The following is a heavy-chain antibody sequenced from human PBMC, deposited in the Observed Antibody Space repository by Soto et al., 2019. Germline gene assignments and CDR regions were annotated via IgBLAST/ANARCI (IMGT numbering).Heavy chain of an antibody. Sequence: PGGSLRLSCAASGFTFSMYWMHWVRQVPGKGPEWVSRINDDGISTNYADSVKGRFTISRDNAKNTLYLQMNALRVEDTGVYYCTRGPRPTSTGTGDFWGKGTLVTVS. J-gene: IGHJ4*02. D-gene: IGHD1-1*01. CDR3: TRGPRPTSTGTGDF. CDR1: GFTFSMYW. V-gene: IGHV3-74*01. CDR2: INDDGIST.